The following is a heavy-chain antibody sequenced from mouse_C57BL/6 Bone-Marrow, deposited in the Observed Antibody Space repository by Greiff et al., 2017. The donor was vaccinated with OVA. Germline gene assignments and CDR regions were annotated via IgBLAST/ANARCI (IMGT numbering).Heavy chain of an antibody. CDR2: IDPANGNT. CDR1: GFNIKNTY. D-gene: IGHD1-1*01. Sequence: VQLQQSVAELVRPGASVKLSCTASGFNIKNTYMHWVKQRPEQGLEWIGRIDPANGNTKYAPKFQGKATITADTSSNTAYLQLSSLTSEDTAIYYCARPPSPFYGSSYDWYCDVWGTGTTVTVSS. J-gene: IGHJ1*03. V-gene: IGHV14-3*01. CDR3: ARPPSPFYGSSYDWYCDV.